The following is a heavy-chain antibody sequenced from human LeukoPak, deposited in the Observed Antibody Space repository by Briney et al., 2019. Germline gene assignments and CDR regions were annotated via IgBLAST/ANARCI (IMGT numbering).Heavy chain of an antibody. Sequence: TLSLTCTVSGGSISSGGYYWSWIHQHPGKGLEWIGYIYYSGSTYYNPSLKSRVTISVDTSKNQFSLKLSSVTAADTAVYYCAREGYDSSGYYSNIDYWGQGTLVTVSS. CDR2: IYYSGST. V-gene: IGHV4-31*03. J-gene: IGHJ4*02. CDR3: AREGYDSSGYYSNIDY. CDR1: GGSISSGGYY. D-gene: IGHD3-22*01.